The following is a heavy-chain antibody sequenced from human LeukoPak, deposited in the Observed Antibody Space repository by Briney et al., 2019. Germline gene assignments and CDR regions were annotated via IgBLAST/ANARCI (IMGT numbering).Heavy chain of an antibody. J-gene: IGHJ3*02. V-gene: IGHV1-18*01. Sequence: ASVKVSCKASGYTFSNYAISWVRQAPGQGLEWMGWISAYNGNTNYAQKLQGRVTMTTDTSTSTAYMELRSLRSDDTAVYYCARDWRDWNAFDIWGQGTMVTVSS. CDR2: ISAYNGNT. D-gene: IGHD3/OR15-3a*01. CDR1: GYTFSNYA. CDR3: ARDWRDWNAFDI.